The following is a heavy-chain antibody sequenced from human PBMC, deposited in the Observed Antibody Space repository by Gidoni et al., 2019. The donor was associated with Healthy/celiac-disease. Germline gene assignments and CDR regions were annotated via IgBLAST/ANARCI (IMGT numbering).Heavy chain of an antibody. V-gene: IGHV3-48*03. D-gene: IGHD6-13*01. CDR1: GFTSCSYE. J-gene: IGHJ4*02. CDR2: ISSSGSTI. CDR3: ARVIAAASYYYFDY. Sequence: EVQLVESGGGLLQPGGSLILSCAASGFTSCSYEMNWVRQAPGKGLEWVSYISSSGSTIYYADSGKGRFTISRDNAKNSLYLQMNSLRAEDTAVYYCARVIAAASYYYFDYWGQGTLVTVSS.